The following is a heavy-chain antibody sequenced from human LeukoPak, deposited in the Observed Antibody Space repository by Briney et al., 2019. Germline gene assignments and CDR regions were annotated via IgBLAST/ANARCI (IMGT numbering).Heavy chain of an antibody. J-gene: IGHJ5*02. CDR1: GGSFSDYY. Sequence: SETLSLTCAVYGGSFSDYYWGWIRQPPGKGLEWIASIYHSGDTYYNPSLRSRVTISLDTSKNQLSLKLSSVTAADTAVYYCARSKAHLSTSWYGNWFDPWGQGTLVTVSS. CDR3: ARSKAHLSTSWYGNWFDP. V-gene: IGHV4-38-2*01. D-gene: IGHD2-2*01. CDR2: IYHSGDT.